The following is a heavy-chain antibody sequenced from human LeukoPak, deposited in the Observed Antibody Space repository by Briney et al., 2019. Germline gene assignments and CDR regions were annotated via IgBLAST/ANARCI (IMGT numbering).Heavy chain of an antibody. D-gene: IGHD4-17*01. CDR1: DGSITSNYY. CDR3: AAGSINYGDLYWDYYYYMDV. Sequence: DPSETLSLTCAVSDGSITSNYYWGWIRQPPGKGLEWIGSISYSGSTHYNLSLKSRVTISVDTSKNQFPLKLRSVTAADTAVYYCAAGSINYGDLYWDYYYYMDVWGKGTTVTVSS. V-gene: IGHV4-39*01. CDR2: ISYSGST. J-gene: IGHJ6*03.